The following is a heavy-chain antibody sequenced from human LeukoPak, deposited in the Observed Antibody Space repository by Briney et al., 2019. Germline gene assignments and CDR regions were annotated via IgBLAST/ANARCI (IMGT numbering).Heavy chain of an antibody. CDR3: AGHRGRDTNDY. V-gene: IGHV4-61*02. CDR2: IYANNGNT. Sequence: SETLSLTCSVSGDSLTSGNSFWTWMRQPAGKGLEWIGRIYANNGNTNYNSSLESRVTISVDTSKNQFSLKLSSVTAADTAVYYCAGHRGRDTNDYWGQGTLVTVSS. CDR1: GDSLTSGNSF. J-gene: IGHJ4*02. D-gene: IGHD5-18*01.